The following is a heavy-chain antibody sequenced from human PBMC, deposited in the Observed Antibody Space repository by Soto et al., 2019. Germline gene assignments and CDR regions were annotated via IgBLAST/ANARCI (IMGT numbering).Heavy chain of an antibody. CDR1: GYTFTSYG. J-gene: IGHJ4*03. CDR3: ARDLSGGDFFGDFDY. Sequence: GASVKVSCKASGYTFTSYGISWVRQAPGQGLEWMGWISAYNGNTNYAQKLQGRVTMTTDTSTSTAYMELRSLRSDDTAVYYCARDLSGGDFFGDFDYWGKGTTVTVSS. CDR2: ISAYNGNT. D-gene: IGHD4-17*01. V-gene: IGHV1-18*01.